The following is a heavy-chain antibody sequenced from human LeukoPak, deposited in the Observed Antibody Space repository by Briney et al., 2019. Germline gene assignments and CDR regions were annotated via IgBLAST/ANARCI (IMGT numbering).Heavy chain of an antibody. Sequence: GGSLRLSCAASGFTFSSYVMSWVRQAPGKGLEWVSAISGSGGSTYYADSVKGRFTISRDNSKNTLYLQMNSLRAEDTAVYYCAKGSCSSSSCYVMYFLHWGQGTLVTASS. CDR1: GFTFSSYV. J-gene: IGHJ1*01. V-gene: IGHV3-23*01. CDR3: AKGSCSSSSCYVMYFLH. D-gene: IGHD2-2*01. CDR2: ISGSGGST.